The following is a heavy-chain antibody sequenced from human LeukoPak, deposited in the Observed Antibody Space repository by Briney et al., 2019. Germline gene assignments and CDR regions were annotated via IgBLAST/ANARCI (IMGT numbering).Heavy chain of an antibody. J-gene: IGHJ6*02. CDR2: IYYSGST. CDR3: ARARVVVVAAKSDYYGMDV. D-gene: IGHD2-15*01. CDR1: GGSISSYY. Sequence: SETLSLTCTVSGGSISSYYWSWIRQPPGKGLEWIGYIYYSGSTNYNPSLKSRVTISVDTSKNQFSLKLSSVTAADTAVYYCARARVVVVAAKSDYYGMDVWGQGTTVTVSS. V-gene: IGHV4-59*01.